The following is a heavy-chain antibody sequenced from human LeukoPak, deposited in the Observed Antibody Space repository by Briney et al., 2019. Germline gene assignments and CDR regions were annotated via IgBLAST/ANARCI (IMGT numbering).Heavy chain of an antibody. CDR1: GFSFSSYS. CDR2: ISSGTGSYI. Sequence: GGSLRLSCVASGFSFSSYSMNWVRQAPGKGLEWVSTISSGTGSYIYYADSVRGRSTISRDNAKNSPYLQMNSLRAEDTAVYYCARCSGVFGSSGYWGQGTLVTVSS. CDR3: ARCSGVFGSSGY. J-gene: IGHJ4*02. D-gene: IGHD6-6*01. V-gene: IGHV3-21*01.